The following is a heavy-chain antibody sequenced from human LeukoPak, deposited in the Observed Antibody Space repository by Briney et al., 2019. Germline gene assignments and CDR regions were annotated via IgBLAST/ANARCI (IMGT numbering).Heavy chain of an antibody. Sequence: GGSLRLSCAASGFTFSSYSMNWVRQAPGKGLEWVSSISSSSSYIYYADSVKGRFTISRDNAKNSLYLQMNSLRAEDTAVYYCARETRGGTYRYNFLDYWGLGTLVTVSS. CDR2: ISSSSSYI. J-gene: IGHJ4*02. D-gene: IGHD3-16*02. CDR1: GFTFSSYS. CDR3: ARETRGGTYRYNFLDY. V-gene: IGHV3-21*01.